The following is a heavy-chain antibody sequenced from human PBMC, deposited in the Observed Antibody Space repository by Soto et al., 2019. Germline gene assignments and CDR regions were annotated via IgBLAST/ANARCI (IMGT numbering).Heavy chain of an antibody. CDR3: ATYDSRGYLSLDY. CDR1: GYTFTNYG. D-gene: IGHD3-22*01. Sequence: ASVKVSCKASGYTFTNYGISWVRQAPGQGLEWMGWISAYNGNTDFAQKFQGRVTMTTDTFTSTASMELRSLRSDDTAVYYCATYDSRGYLSLDYWGQGTLVTV. V-gene: IGHV1-18*01. J-gene: IGHJ4*02. CDR2: ISAYNGNT.